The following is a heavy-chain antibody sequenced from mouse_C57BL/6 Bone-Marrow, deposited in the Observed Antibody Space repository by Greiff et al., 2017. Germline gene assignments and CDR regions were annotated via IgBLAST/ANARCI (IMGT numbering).Heavy chain of an antibody. V-gene: IGHV7-1*01. Sequence: EVQVVESGGGLVQSGRSLRLSCATSGFTFSDFYMEWVRQAPGKGLEWIAASRNKANDYTTEYSASVKGRFIVSRDTSQSILYLQMNALRAEDTAIYYCARDYYGSSYPYWYFDVWGTGTTVTVSS. CDR3: ARDYYGSSYPYWYFDV. CDR1: GFTFSDFY. CDR2: SRNKANDYTT. J-gene: IGHJ1*03. D-gene: IGHD1-1*01.